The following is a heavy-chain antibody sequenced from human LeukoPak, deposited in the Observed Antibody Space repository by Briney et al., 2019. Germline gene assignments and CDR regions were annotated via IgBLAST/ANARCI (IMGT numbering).Heavy chain of an antibody. J-gene: IGHJ4*02. Sequence: PSETLSLTCSVSSDSISSSSYLWVWVRQPPGKGLEWIGDIYSNGHISYNPSLKSRAAISVDTSKNQFSLNLSSVTAADTAVYYCARRHYGSGNIDSWGQGTLATVSS. CDR1: SDSISSSSYL. D-gene: IGHD3-10*01. CDR2: IYSNGHI. CDR3: ARRHYGSGNIDS. V-gene: IGHV4-39*01.